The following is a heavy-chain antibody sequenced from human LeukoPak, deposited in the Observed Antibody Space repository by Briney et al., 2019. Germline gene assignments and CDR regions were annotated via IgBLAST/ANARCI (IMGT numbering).Heavy chain of an antibody. CDR3: ARSYYDILSGQPYYFDY. CDR1: GFTFSSYG. J-gene: IGHJ4*02. CDR2: IWYDGSNK. V-gene: IGHV3-33*01. Sequence: QPGRSLRLSCAASGFTFSSYGMHWVRQAPGKGLEWVAVIWYDGSNKYYADSVKGRFTISRDNSKNTLYLQMNSLRVDDTAVYYCARSYYDILSGQPYYFDYWVQGALVTVCS. D-gene: IGHD3-9*01.